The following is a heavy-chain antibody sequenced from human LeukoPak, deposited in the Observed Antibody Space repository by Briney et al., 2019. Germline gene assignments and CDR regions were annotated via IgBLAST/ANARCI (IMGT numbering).Heavy chain of an antibody. CDR2: IYHGGST. V-gene: IGHV4-30-2*01. CDR3: ARADKSTEDAFDI. Sequence: SETLSLTCAVSGGSISSGGYSWSWIRQPPGKGLEWIGYIYHGGSTYYNPSLKSRVTISVDRSKNQFSLKLSSVTAADTAVYYCARADKSTEDAFDIWGQGTMVTVSS. CDR1: GGSISSGGYS. D-gene: IGHD4-17*01. J-gene: IGHJ3*02.